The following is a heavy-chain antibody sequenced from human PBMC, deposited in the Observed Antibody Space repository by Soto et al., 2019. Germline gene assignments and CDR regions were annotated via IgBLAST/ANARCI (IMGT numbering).Heavy chain of an antibody. CDR2: INHSGST. D-gene: IGHD6-6*01. Sequence: SETLSLTYAVYGGSFSGYYWSWIRQPPGKGLEWIGEINHSGSTNYNPSLKSRVTISVDTSKNQFSLKLSSATAADTAVYYCARVARDAQTNNDYWGQGTLVTVSS. CDR1: GGSFSGYY. J-gene: IGHJ4*02. V-gene: IGHV4-34*01. CDR3: ARVARDAQTNNDY.